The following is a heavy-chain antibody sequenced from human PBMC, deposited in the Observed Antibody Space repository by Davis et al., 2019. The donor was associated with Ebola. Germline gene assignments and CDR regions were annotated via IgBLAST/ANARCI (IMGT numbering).Heavy chain of an antibody. Sequence: GESLKISCAASGFTFSSYGMHWVRQAPGKGLEWVAVIWYDGSNKYYADSVKGRFTISRDNSKNTLYLQMNSLRAEDTAVYYCARGTYDFWRGYVDYWGQGTLVTVSS. CDR1: GFTFSSYG. CDR2: IWYDGSNK. CDR3: ARGTYDFWRGYVDY. J-gene: IGHJ4*02. V-gene: IGHV3-33*01. D-gene: IGHD3-3*01.